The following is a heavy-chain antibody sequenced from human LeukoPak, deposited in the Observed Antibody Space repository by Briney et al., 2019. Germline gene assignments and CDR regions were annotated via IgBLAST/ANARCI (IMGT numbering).Heavy chain of an antibody. V-gene: IGHV3-23*01. CDR2: ITASGGDT. CDR1: GFMFSNYA. Sequence: GGSLRLSCAASGFMFSNYAMSWVRQAPGKGLERVSAITASGGDTFSADSVKGRFTISRDNSKDTLYLQMNSLRAEDTAVYYCAKTRPLDSSSWSHGDYWGQGTLVTVSS. D-gene: IGHD6-13*01. CDR3: AKTRPLDSSSWSHGDY. J-gene: IGHJ4*02.